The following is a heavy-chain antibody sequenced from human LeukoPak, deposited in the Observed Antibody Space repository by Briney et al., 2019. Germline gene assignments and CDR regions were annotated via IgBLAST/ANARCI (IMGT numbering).Heavy chain of an antibody. CDR1: GGTFSNYA. CDR2: IIPVFGRS. Sequence: GASVKVSCKASGGTFSNYAISWVRQAPGQGLEWMGRIIPVFGRSDYTQDFQGRVTITTDESTSTAFMELTNLRSDDTAIYYCARGEGYSYGYFYVWGQGTLVTVSS. J-gene: IGHJ4*02. V-gene: IGHV1-69*05. D-gene: IGHD5-18*01. CDR3: ARGEGYSYGYFYV.